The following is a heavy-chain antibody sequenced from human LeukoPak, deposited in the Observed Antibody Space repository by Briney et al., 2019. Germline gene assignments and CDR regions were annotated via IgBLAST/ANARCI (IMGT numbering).Heavy chain of an antibody. CDR1: GFTFSDCY. V-gene: IGHV3-11*05. J-gene: IGHJ2*01. CDR2: ISASGSYT. CDR3: AREDKWYFDL. Sequence: GGSLRLSCAASGFTFSDCYMSWIRQAPGKGLEWVSKISASGSYTNDADSVKGRFTISRDNAKNSLYLHMNSLRAEDTAVYYCAREDKWYFDLWGRGTLVTVSS.